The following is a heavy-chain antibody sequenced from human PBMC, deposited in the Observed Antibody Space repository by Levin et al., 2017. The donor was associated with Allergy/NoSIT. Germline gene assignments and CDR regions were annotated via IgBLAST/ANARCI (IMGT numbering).Heavy chain of an antibody. D-gene: IGHD6-13*01. J-gene: IGHJ3*02. V-gene: IGHV1-58*02. CDR1: GFTFTSSA. CDR3: AADRYSSSWDSAFDI. Sequence: SVKVSCKASGFTFTSSAMQWVRQARGQRLEWIGWIVVGSGNTNYAQKFQERVTITRDMSTSTAYMELSSLRSEDTAVYYCAADRYSSSWDSAFDIWGQGTMVTVSS. CDR2: IVVGSGNT.